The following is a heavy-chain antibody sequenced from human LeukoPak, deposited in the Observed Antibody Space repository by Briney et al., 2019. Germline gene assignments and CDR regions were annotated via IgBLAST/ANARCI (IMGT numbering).Heavy chain of an antibody. D-gene: IGHD7-27*01. Sequence: ASVKVSCKTSGYTFSSYEINWVRQATGRGLEWVGWMNPKTGKTAYARNLQGRVTITRDTSISTAYMDLSGLRSEDTAVYYCARIRPVRTGLKWYYFDFWGQGTLVTVSS. CDR2: MNPKTGKT. V-gene: IGHV1-8*01. CDR3: ARIRPVRTGLKWYYFDF. J-gene: IGHJ4*02. CDR1: GYTFSSYE.